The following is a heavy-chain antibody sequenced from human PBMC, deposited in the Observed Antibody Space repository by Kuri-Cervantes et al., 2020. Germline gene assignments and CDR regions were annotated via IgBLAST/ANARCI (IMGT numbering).Heavy chain of an antibody. CDR1: GGSISSYY. CDR2: IYYSGST. D-gene: IGHD6-13*01. CDR3: ARAPRSPAAAADFDY. Sequence: SETLSLTCTVSGGSISSYYWSWIRQPPGKGLEWIGYIYYSGSTNYNPSLKSRVTISVDTSKNQFSLKLSSVTAADTAVYYCARAPRSPAAAADFDYWGQGTLVTVSS. V-gene: IGHV4-59*01. J-gene: IGHJ4*02.